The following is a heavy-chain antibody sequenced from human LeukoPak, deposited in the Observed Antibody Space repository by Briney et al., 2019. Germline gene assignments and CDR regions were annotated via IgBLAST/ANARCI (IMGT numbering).Heavy chain of an antibody. Sequence: SETLSLTCAVYGGSFSGYYWSWIRQHPGKGLEWIGYIYYSGSTYYNPSLKSRVTISVDTSKNQFSLKLSSVTAADTAVYYCARPDSSGYYYDYWGQGTLVTVSS. CDR3: ARPDSSGYYYDY. V-gene: IGHV4-31*11. D-gene: IGHD3-22*01. J-gene: IGHJ4*02. CDR2: IYYSGST. CDR1: GGSFSGYY.